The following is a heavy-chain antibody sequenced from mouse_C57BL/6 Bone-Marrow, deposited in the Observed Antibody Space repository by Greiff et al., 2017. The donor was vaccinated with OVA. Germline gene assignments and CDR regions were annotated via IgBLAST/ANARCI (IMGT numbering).Heavy chain of an antibody. Sequence: EVKLMESGGGLVKPGGSLKLSCAASGFTFSSYTMSWVRQTPEKRLEWVATISGGGGNTYYPDSVKGRFTISRDNAKNTLYLQMSSLRSEDTAVYYCATTVVATRYYFDYWGQGTTLTVSS. D-gene: IGHD1-1*01. V-gene: IGHV5-9*04. CDR1: GFTFSSYT. CDR3: ATTVVATRYYFDY. J-gene: IGHJ2*01. CDR2: ISGGGGNT.